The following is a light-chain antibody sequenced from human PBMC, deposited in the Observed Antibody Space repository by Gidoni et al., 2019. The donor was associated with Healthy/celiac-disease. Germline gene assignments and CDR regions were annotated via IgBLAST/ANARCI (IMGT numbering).Light chain of an antibody. J-gene: IGLJ2*01. V-gene: IGLV2-14*03. CDR2: AVS. CDR1: SSDVGGYNY. Sequence: QAALTPPASGTASPGQSLTLSCTGPSSDVGGYNYVSWYQQHPGKAPKLMIYAVSNRPSGVSTRFSGSKSGNTASLTISGLQAEDEADYYCSSYTSSSTLGVFGGGTKLTVL. CDR3: SSYTSSSTLGV.